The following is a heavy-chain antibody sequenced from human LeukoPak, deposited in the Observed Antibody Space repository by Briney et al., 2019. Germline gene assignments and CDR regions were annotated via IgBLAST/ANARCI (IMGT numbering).Heavy chain of an antibody. V-gene: IGHV3-43*01. CDR3: AKDNRGSSSSFTS. D-gene: IGHD6-6*01. Sequence: GGSLRLSCAASGFTFDDYTMHWVRQAPGKGLEWVSLISWDGGSTYYADSVKGRFTISRDNSKNSLYLQMNSLRTEDTALYYCAKDNRGSSSSFTSWGQGTLVTVSS. J-gene: IGHJ5*02. CDR1: GFTFDDYT. CDR2: ISWDGGST.